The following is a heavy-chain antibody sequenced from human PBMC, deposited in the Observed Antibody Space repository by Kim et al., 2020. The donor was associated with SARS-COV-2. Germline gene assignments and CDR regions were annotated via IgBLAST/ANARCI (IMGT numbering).Heavy chain of an antibody. CDR3: ARDHYDSSGYYHYYGMGV. Sequence: SETLSLTCTVSGGSIRSSSYNWGWIRQPPGKGLEWIGSIYYSGSTYYNPSLKSRVAISVDTSKNQLSLKLSSVTAADTAVYYCARDHYDSSGYYHYYGMGVWGQGTTVTVSS. D-gene: IGHD3-22*01. CDR2: IYYSGST. J-gene: IGHJ6*02. V-gene: IGHV4-39*01. CDR1: GGSIRSSSYN.